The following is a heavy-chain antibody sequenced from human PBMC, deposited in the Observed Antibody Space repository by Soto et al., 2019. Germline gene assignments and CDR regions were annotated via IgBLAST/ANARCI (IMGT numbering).Heavy chain of an antibody. CDR2: ISYDGSNK. D-gene: IGHD3-10*01. V-gene: IGHV3-30*18. CDR3: AKDSGLLWFGELSVGDY. Sequence: GGSLRLSCAASGFTFSSYGMHWVRQAPGKGLEWVAVISYDGSNKYYADSVKGRFTISRDNSKNTLYLQMNSLRAEDTAVYYCAKDSGLLWFGELSVGDYWGQGTLVTVS. CDR1: GFTFSSYG. J-gene: IGHJ4*02.